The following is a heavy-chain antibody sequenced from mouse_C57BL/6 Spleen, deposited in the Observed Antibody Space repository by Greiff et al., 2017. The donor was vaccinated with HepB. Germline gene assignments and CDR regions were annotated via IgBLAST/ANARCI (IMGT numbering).Heavy chain of an antibody. CDR1: GYAFSSSW. Sequence: VQLQESGPELVKPGASVKISCKASGYAFSSSWMNWVKQRPGKGLEWIGRIYPGDGDTNYNGKFKGKATLTADKSSSTAYMQLSSLTSEDSAVYFCARSDYSNDYAMDYWGQGTSVTVSS. CDR2: IYPGDGDT. J-gene: IGHJ4*01. CDR3: ARSDYSNDYAMDY. V-gene: IGHV1-82*01. D-gene: IGHD2-5*01.